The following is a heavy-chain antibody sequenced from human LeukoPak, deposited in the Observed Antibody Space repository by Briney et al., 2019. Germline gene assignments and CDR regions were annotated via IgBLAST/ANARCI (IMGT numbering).Heavy chain of an antibody. CDR2: IYYSGNS. CDR1: GGSISSSSYY. D-gene: IGHD6-19*01. V-gene: IGHV4-39*01. Sequence: PSETLSLTCTVSGGSISSSSYYWGWLRQPPGKGLVWVGTIYYSGNSYYNPSLKSRVSISVDTSKNQFSLKLSSVTAADTAVYDCARQAVAGNGFDYWGQGTLVTVSS. CDR3: ARQAVAGNGFDY. J-gene: IGHJ4*02.